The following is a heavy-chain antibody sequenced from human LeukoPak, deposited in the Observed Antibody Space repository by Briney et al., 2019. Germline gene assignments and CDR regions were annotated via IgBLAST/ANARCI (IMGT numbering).Heavy chain of an antibody. J-gene: IGHJ5*02. CDR3: ARGGPLWFGELRKRGWFDP. CDR1: GGSISSYY. V-gene: IGHV4-59*12. D-gene: IGHD3-10*01. Sequence: PSETLSLTCTVSGGSISSYYWSWIRQPPGKGLEWIGYIFYSGSTNYNPSLKSRVTISVDTSKNQFSLKLSSVTAADTSVYYCARGGPLWFGELRKRGWFDPWGQGTLVTVSS. CDR2: IFYSGST.